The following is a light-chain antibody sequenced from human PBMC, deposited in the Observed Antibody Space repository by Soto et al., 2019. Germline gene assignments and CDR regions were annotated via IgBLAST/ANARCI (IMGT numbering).Light chain of an antibody. V-gene: IGLV2-8*01. CDR2: EVN. J-gene: IGLJ1*01. Sequence: QSVLTQPPSASGSPGQSVTISCTGTSSDVGGYNYVSWYQQNPGKVPKLMIYEVNKRPSGVPDRFSGSKSGNTASLTVPGLQAEDEADYYCTSYAGGNNVFGTGTKVTVL. CDR3: TSYAGGNNV. CDR1: SSDVGGYNY.